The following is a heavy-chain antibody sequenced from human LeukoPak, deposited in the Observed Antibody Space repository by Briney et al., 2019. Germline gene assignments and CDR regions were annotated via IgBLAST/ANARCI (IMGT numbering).Heavy chain of an antibody. D-gene: IGHD3-9*01. Sequence: GGSLRLSCAASGFTFSSYSMNWVRQAPGKGLEWVSSITSSGRYIYYADSVKGRFTISRDNSENSLYLQMDSLTAEDTAVYYCARTVYYDILTGYYKVARWNNWFDPWGQGTLVTVSS. CDR3: ARTVYYDILTGYYKVARWNNWFDP. J-gene: IGHJ5*02. CDR2: ITSSGRYI. V-gene: IGHV3-21*01. CDR1: GFTFSSYS.